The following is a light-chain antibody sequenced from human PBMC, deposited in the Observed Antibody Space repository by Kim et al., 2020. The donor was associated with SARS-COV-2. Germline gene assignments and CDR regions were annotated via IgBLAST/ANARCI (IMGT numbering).Light chain of an antibody. V-gene: IGLV2-14*03. Sequence: QSALTQPASVSGSPGQSITISCSGTSSDVGGHNHVSWYQQHPGKVPKLLIYDVSNRPSGFSNRFSGSKSGNTASLTISGLQADDEADYYCNSYSSSSTLYVFGTGTKVTVL. CDR2: DVS. CDR3: NSYSSSSTLYV. J-gene: IGLJ1*01. CDR1: SSDVGGHNH.